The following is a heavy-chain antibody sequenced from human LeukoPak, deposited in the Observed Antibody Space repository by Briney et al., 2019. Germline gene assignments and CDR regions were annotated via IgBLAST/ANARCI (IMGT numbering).Heavy chain of an antibody. J-gene: IGHJ4*02. CDR1: GFTFGDYA. D-gene: IGHD1-1*01. Sequence: GGSLRLSCTASGFTFGDYAMSWFRQAPGKGLEWVGFIRSKAYGETADYAASVKGRFTISRDDSKAIAYLQVNSLKTEDTAVYHCTRDRGAYNLYDYWGQGTLVTVSS. V-gene: IGHV3-49*03. CDR2: IRSKAYGETA. CDR3: TRDRGAYNLYDY.